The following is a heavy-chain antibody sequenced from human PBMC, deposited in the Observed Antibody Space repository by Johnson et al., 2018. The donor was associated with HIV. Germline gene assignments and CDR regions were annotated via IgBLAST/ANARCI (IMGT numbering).Heavy chain of an antibody. D-gene: IGHD2-2*01. CDR2: ISWNSGSI. CDR3: ARRCSSSSCSHGAFDI. V-gene: IGHV3-9*01. J-gene: IGHJ3*02. CDR1: GFTFDDYG. Sequence: QLVESGGRLVQPGGSLRLSCAASGFTFDDYGMHWVRQAPGKGLEWVSGISWNSGSIGYADSVKGRFIISRDNAKNSLYLQMNSLRAEDTAVYYCARRCSSSSCSHGAFDIWGQGTMVTVSS.